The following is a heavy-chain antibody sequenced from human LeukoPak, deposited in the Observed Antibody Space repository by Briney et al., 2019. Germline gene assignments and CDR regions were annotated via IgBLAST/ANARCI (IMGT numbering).Heavy chain of an antibody. D-gene: IGHD3-9*01. CDR3: AKRGVTGYKEGFDY. CDR2: NSGSGGST. CDR1: GYTFSSYA. V-gene: IGHV3-23*01. J-gene: IGHJ4*02. Sequence: GGSLRLSCAASGYTFSSYAMSWVRQAPGKGLKWVSANSGSGGSTYYADSVKGRFTISRDNSKNTLYLQMNSLRAEDTAVYYCAKRGVTGYKEGFDYWGQGTLVTVSS.